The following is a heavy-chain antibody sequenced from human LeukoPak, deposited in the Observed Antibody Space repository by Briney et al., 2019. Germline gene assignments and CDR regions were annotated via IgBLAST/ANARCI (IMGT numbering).Heavy chain of an antibody. J-gene: IGHJ3*02. CDR3: AKEPQPWLGAFDI. CDR1: GFTFSNFA. Sequence: PGGSLRLSCAASGFTFSNFAMHWVRQAPGKGLEWVAIVWYDGTKTYYVDSVDGRFTISRDNSKNTLYLQMNNLRAEDTAASYCAKEPQPWLGAFDIRGQGTMVTVSS. CDR2: VWYDGTKT. V-gene: IGHV3-33*06. D-gene: IGHD5-18*01.